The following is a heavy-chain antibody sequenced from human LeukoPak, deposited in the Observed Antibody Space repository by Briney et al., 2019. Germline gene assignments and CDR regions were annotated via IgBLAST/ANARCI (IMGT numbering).Heavy chain of an antibody. CDR2: INSDGSST. D-gene: IGHD6-13*01. Sequence: GGSLRLSCAASGFTFSSYWMHWVRQAPGKGLVWVSRINSDGSSTSYADSVKGRFTIPRDNAKNTLYLQMNSLRAEDTAVYYCARESSSWHHYYYYYMDVWGKGTTVTISS. J-gene: IGHJ6*03. V-gene: IGHV3-74*01. CDR3: ARESSSWHHYYYYYMDV. CDR1: GFTFSSYW.